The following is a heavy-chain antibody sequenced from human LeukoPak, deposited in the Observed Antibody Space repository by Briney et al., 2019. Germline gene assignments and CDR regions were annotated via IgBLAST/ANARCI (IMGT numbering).Heavy chain of an antibody. D-gene: IGHD3-22*01. CDR3: AREGRDYYDSSGYYYVGY. J-gene: IGHJ4*02. CDR1: GFTFSSYA. V-gene: IGHV3-23*01. Sequence: GGSLRLSCAASGFTFSSYAMSWVRQAPGKGLEWVSAISGSGGSTYYADSVKGRFTISRDNSKNTLYLQMNSLRAEDTAVYYCAREGRDYYDSSGYYYVGYWGQGTLVTVSS. CDR2: ISGSGGST.